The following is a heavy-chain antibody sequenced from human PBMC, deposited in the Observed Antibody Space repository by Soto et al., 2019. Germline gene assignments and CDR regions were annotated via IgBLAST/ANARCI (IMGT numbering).Heavy chain of an antibody. Sequence: SETLSLTCTVSGASLSSGSYYWSWIRQPPGKGLEWIGYFYYTGTTKYNPSLESRVTISADTSKNQFSLNLTSVTAADTAVYYCARISYWVKDHWGQGALVTVSS. V-gene: IGHV4-61*01. CDR1: GASLSSGSYY. D-gene: IGHD2-8*02. J-gene: IGHJ4*02. CDR3: ARISYWVKDH. CDR2: FYYTGTT.